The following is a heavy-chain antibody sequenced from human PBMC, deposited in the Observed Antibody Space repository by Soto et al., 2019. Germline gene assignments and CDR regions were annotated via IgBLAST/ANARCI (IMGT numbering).Heavy chain of an antibody. CDR3: ASVPSSWGSYRYGFDP. J-gene: IGHJ5*02. CDR2: ISSSSSNI. Sequence: PGGSLRLSCAASGFTFSSYSMNWVRQAPGKGLEWVSYISSSSSNIYYADSVKGRFTISRDNAKNSLYLQMNSLRAEDTAVYYCASVPSSWGSYRYGFDPWGQGTLVTVSS. CDR1: GFTFSSYS. V-gene: IGHV3-48*01. D-gene: IGHD3-16*02.